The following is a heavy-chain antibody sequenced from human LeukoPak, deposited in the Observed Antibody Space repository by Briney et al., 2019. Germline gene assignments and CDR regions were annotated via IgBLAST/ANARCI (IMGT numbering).Heavy chain of an antibody. Sequence: GGSLRLSCAASGFTFSRYWMNWVRQAPGKGLEWVSAISGSGGSTYYADSVKGRFTISRDNSKNTLYLQMNSLSAEDTAVYYCAKELRSGAAADYWGQGTLVTVSS. J-gene: IGHJ4*02. CDR3: AKELRSGAAADY. CDR2: ISGSGGST. V-gene: IGHV3-23*01. CDR1: GFTFSRYW. D-gene: IGHD6-13*01.